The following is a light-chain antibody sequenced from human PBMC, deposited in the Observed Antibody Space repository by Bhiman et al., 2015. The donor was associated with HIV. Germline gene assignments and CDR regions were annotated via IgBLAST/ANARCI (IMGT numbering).Light chain of an antibody. V-gene: IGLV2-14*03. Sequence: QSALTQPASVSGSPGQSITISCTGTSSDVGGYNYVSWYQQYPGKAPKLMIYDVSNRPSGVPNRFSGSKSDNTASLTISGLRSEDEADYYCAAWDDSLSGQGVFGGGTKLTVL. CDR3: AAWDDSLSGQGV. J-gene: IGLJ3*02. CDR1: SSDVGGYNY. CDR2: DVS.